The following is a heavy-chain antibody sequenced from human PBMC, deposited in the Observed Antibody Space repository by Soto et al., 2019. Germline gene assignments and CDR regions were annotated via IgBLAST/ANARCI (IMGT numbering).Heavy chain of an antibody. Sequence: XETLSPTCTVSGASMSSYYWSWIRQRPGKGLEWIGYIYYSGSTNYTPPLKSRVTISVDTSKNQFSLKLSSVTAADTAVYYCARDRELELSPWGQGTLVTVSS. CDR3: ARDRELELSP. CDR1: GASMSSYY. D-gene: IGHD1-7*01. CDR2: IYYSGST. J-gene: IGHJ5*02. V-gene: IGHV4-59*01.